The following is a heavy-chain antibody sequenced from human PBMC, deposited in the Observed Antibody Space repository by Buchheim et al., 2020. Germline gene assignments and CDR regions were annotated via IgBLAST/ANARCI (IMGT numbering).Heavy chain of an antibody. Sequence: QVQLVESGGGVVQPGRSLRLSCAASGFTFSSYGMHWVRQAPGKGLEWVAVIWYDGSNKYYADSVKGRFTISRHNSKNTLYLQMNSLRAEDTAVYYCAREGGATHYYYYGMDVWGQGTT. CDR3: AREGGATHYYYYGMDV. CDR1: GFTFSSYG. CDR2: IWYDGSNK. J-gene: IGHJ6*02. V-gene: IGHV3-33*01. D-gene: IGHD1-26*01.